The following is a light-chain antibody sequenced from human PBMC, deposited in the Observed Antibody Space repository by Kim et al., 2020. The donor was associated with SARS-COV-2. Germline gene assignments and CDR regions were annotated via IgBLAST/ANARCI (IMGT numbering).Light chain of an antibody. V-gene: IGLV3-19*02. CDR3: NSWDSSGNHVV. J-gene: IGLJ2*01. Sequence: SSELTQDPAVSVALGQTVRITCQGDSLRSYYASWYQQKPGQAPVRVIYGKNNRPSGIPDRFSGSSSGNTASLTITGDQAEYEADYYCNSWDSSGNHVVFGGGTQLTVL. CDR1: SLRSYY. CDR2: GKN.